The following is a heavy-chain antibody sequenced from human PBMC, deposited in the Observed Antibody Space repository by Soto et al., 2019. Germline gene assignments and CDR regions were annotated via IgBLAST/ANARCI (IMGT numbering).Heavy chain of an antibody. CDR2: IYSGGSI. CDR1: EFTVSRNY. V-gene: IGHV3-53*01. CDR3: AKDPHPFDY. Sequence: GGSLRLSCAAFEFTVSRNYMSWVRQAPGKGLEWVSVIYSGGSIHYADSVKGRFTISRDNSKNTLYLQMNSLRAEDTAVYYCAKDPHPFDYWGLGTLVTVSS. J-gene: IGHJ4*01.